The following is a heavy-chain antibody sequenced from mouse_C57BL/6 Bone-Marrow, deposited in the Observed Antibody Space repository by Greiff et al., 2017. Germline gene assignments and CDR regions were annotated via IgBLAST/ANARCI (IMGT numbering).Heavy chain of an antibody. Sequence: VQLQQSGPVLVKPGASVKMSCKASGYTFTDYYMNWVKQSHGQSLEWIGVINPYNGGTSYNQKFKGKATLTVDKSSSTAYMELNSLTSEDSAVYYGARCPPTDMGPRQGHLDYWGQGTTLTVSA. V-gene: IGHV1-19*01. CDR1: GYTFTDYY. CDR3: ARCPPTDMGPRQGHLDY. J-gene: IGHJ2*01. D-gene: IGHD1-1*02. CDR2: INPYNGGT.